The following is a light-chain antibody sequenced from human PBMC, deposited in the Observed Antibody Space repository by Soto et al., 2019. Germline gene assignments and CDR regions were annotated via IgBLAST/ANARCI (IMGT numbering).Light chain of an antibody. CDR1: QGISRS. J-gene: IGKJ5*01. V-gene: IGKV1D-12*01. CDR2: AAS. CDR3: QQADTFPIT. Sequence: DIQMTQSPSSVSASVGDRVTISCQASQGISRSLAWDQQIPGKAPKLLIYAASRLQSGVPSRFSGSVFGTDFTLTISSLQPEDSAIYYCQQADTFPITFGQGTRLEI.